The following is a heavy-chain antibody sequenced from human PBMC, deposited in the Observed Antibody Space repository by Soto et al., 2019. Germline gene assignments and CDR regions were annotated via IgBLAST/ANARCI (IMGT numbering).Heavy chain of an antibody. V-gene: IGHV4-34*01. Sequence: QVQLQQWGAGLLKPSETLSLTCAVYGGSFSGYYWSWIRQPPGKGLEWIGEINHSGSTNYNPSLKSRVTISVDTSKNQFSLKLSSVTAADTAVYYCARGPDCSSTSCYSRAGGWFDPWGQGTLVTVSS. CDR1: GGSFSGYY. CDR2: INHSGST. CDR3: ARGPDCSSTSCYSRAGGWFDP. D-gene: IGHD2-2*01. J-gene: IGHJ5*02.